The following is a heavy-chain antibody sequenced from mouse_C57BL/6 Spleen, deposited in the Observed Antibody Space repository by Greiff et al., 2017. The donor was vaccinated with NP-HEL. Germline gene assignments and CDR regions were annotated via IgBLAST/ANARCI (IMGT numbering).Heavy chain of an antibody. CDR2: IRLKSDNYAT. D-gene: IGHD2-3*01. J-gene: IGHJ2*01. CDR1: GFTFSNYW. V-gene: IGHV6-3*01. CDR3: TRDGYSGY. Sequence: EVKVEESGGGLVQPGGSMKLSCVASGFTFSNYWMNWVRQSPEKGLEWVAQIRLKSDNYATHYAESVKGRFTISRDDSKSSVYLQMNNLRAEDTGIYYCTRDGYSGYWGQGTTLTVSS.